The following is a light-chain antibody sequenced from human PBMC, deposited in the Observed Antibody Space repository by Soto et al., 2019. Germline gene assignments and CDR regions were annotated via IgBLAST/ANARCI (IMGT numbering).Light chain of an antibody. Sequence: EIVLTQSPGTLSLSPGERATLSCRASQSVSSSSLAWYQQKPGQAPRLLIYGASSTATGIPDRFSGSGSGTDFTLTISRLEPEAFAVFYCQQYGSSPYTFGQGTKLEIK. J-gene: IGKJ2*01. V-gene: IGKV3-20*01. CDR1: QSVSSSS. CDR2: GAS. CDR3: QQYGSSPYT.